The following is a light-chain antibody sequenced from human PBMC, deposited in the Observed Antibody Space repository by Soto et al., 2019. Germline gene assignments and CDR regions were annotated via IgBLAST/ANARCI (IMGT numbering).Light chain of an antibody. V-gene: IGKV3-20*01. Sequence: VLTQSPDSLSLSPGERATLSCRASQYISTKLAWYQQKPGQAPRLLFSGAFNRATGIADRFSGSGSGTDFTLTISRLEPEDFALYYCQQYGYSPITFGQGTRLEIK. J-gene: IGKJ5*01. CDR3: QQYGYSPIT. CDR2: GAF. CDR1: QYISTK.